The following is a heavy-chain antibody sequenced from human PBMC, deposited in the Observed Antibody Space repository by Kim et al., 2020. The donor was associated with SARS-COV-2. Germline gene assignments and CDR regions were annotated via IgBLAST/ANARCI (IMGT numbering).Heavy chain of an antibody. D-gene: IGHD3-16*01. V-gene: IGHV5-51*01. CDR3: ARRGIGLYYYGMDV. J-gene: IGHJ6*02. Sequence: YSPSFQGQVTISADKSISTAYLQWSSLKASDTAMYYCARRGIGLYYYGMDVWGQETTVTVSS.